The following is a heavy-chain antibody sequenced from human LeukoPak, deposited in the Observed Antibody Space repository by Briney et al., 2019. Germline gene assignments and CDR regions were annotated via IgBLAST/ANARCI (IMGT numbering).Heavy chain of an antibody. J-gene: IGHJ4*02. Sequence: GGSLRLSCSASGFTFSSYAMHWVRQAPGKGLEYVSAISSYGSSAYYEDSVKGRFTISRDNSKNTLYLQMSSLRAEDTAVYYCVKVGAVAAIFDYWGQGTLVTLSS. CDR2: ISSYGSSA. CDR3: VKVGAVAAIFDY. V-gene: IGHV3-64D*09. D-gene: IGHD6-19*01. CDR1: GFTFSSYA.